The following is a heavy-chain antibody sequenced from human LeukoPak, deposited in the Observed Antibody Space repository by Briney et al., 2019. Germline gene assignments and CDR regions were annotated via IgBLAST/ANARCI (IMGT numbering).Heavy chain of an antibody. Sequence: PSETLSLTCAVYGGSFSGYYWSWIRQPPGKGLEWIGEINHSGSTNYNPSLKSRVTISVDTSKNQFSLKLSSVTAADTAVYYCTRDHHGFTYWGQGSLVTVSS. CDR2: INHSGST. V-gene: IGHV4-34*01. CDR3: TRDHHGFTY. J-gene: IGHJ4*02. D-gene: IGHD5-24*01. CDR1: GGSFSGYY.